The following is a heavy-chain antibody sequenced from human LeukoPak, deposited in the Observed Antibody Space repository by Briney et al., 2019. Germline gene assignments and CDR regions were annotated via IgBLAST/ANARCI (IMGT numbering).Heavy chain of an antibody. CDR1: GGSFSGYY. D-gene: IGHD6-19*01. CDR2: INHSGST. Sequence: SETLPLTCAVYGGSFSGYYWSWIRQPPGKGLEWIGEINHSGSTNYNPSLKSRVTMSVDTSKNQFSLKLSSVTAADTAVYYCAREFQPYSSGWYYFDYWGQGTLVTVSS. V-gene: IGHV4-34*01. CDR3: AREFQPYSSGWYYFDY. J-gene: IGHJ4*02.